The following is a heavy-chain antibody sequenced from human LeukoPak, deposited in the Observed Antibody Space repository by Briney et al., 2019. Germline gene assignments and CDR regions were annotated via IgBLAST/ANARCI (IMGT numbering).Heavy chain of an antibody. J-gene: IGHJ3*02. V-gene: IGHV3-11*04. Sequence: GGSLRLSCAASGFTYNEYYMSWIRQAPGKGLEWISYISSTGGTVYYADSVKGRFTISRDNAKNSLYLQMNSLRAEDTAVYYCARGRITISFDIWGQGTMVTVSS. CDR1: GFTYNEYY. CDR3: ARGRITISFDI. CDR2: ISSTGGTV. D-gene: IGHD3-9*01.